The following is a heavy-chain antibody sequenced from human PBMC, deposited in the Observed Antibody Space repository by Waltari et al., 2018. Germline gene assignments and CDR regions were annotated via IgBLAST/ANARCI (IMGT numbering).Heavy chain of an antibody. CDR1: GFTFSNAW. J-gene: IGHJ3*02. D-gene: IGHD6-13*01. Sequence: EVQLVESGGGLVKPGGSLRLSCAASGFTFSNAWMSWVRQAPGKGLEWVGRIKSKTDGGTTDSAAPVKGRFTISRDDSKNTLYLQMNSLKTEDTAVYYCTTDSRYSSSWYASDDAFDIWGQGTMVTVSS. CDR3: TTDSRYSSSWYASDDAFDI. CDR2: IKSKTDGGTT. V-gene: IGHV3-15*01.